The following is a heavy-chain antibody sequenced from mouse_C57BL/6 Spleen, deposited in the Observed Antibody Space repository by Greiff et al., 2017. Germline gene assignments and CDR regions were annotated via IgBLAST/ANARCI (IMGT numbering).Heavy chain of an antibody. J-gene: IGHJ2*01. CDR1: GYTFTSYT. D-gene: IGHD1-1*01. CDR3: ARSTTFITTVVATDY. Sequence: VQLQQSGAELARPGASVKMSCKASGYTFTSYTMHWVKQRPGQGLEWIGYINPSSGYTKYNQKFKDKATLTADKSSSTAYMQLSSLTSEDSAVYYCARSTTFITTVVATDYWGQGTTLTVSS. V-gene: IGHV1-4*01. CDR2: INPSSGYT.